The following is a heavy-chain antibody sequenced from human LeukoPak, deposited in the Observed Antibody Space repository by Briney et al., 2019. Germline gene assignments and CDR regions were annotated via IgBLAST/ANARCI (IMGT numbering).Heavy chain of an antibody. CDR3: ARDIYDIVTGSIYGMDV. CDR2: IYYSGST. Sequence: SETLSLTCTVSGGSFSSGSYYWSWIRQPPGKGLEWIGYIYYSGSTNYNPSLKSRVTISVDTSKNQFSLKLSSVTAADTAVYYCARDIYDIVTGSIYGMDVWGKGTTVTVSS. V-gene: IGHV4-61*01. CDR1: GGSFSSGSYY. J-gene: IGHJ6*04. D-gene: IGHD3-9*01.